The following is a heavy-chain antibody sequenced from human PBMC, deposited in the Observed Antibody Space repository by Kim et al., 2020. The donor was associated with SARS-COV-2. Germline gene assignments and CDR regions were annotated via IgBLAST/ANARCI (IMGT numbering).Heavy chain of an antibody. CDR2: IRSKANGYAT. Sequence: GGSLRLSCGASGFTFSDYAMHWVRQASGKGLEWVGRIRSKANGYATAYIESVRGRFTISRDDSRNTAYLQMNSLKTEDTAVYYCTRVPVTTLAFWDAFD. D-gene: IGHD1-1*01. J-gene: IGHJ3*02. CDR1: GFTFSDYA. CDR3: TRVPVTTLAFWDAFD. V-gene: IGHV3-73*01.